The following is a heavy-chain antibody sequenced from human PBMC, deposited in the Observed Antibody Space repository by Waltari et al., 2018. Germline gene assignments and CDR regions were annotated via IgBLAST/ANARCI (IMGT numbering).Heavy chain of an antibody. D-gene: IGHD3-10*01. Sequence: QVQLVQSGAEVKKPGASVKVSCKASGYTFTGSYMHWVRQAPGQGLEWMGGINPNSGGTNYAKKFQGWVTMTRDTAISTAYMELSRLRADDTAVYYWARRGARRFAFDIWGQGTMVTVSS. CDR2: INPNSGGT. CDR3: ARRGARRFAFDI. V-gene: IGHV1-2*04. J-gene: IGHJ3*02. CDR1: GYTFTGSY.